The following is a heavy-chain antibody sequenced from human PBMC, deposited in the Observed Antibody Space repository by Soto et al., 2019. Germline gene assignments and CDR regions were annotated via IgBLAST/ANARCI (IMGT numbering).Heavy chain of an antibody. Sequence: QVQLQQSGPGLVKPSETLSLTCTVSSGPSRSHNWGWIRQPPGGGLEWIGYIYHTGDTSYNPSLSSRVTISADPTTNDISRTLRAGNAADTAVYYCVRQGIGDLHGLVDVWGQGTMV. CDR2: IYHTGDT. D-gene: IGHD3-10*01. V-gene: IGHV4-59*08. J-gene: IGHJ6*02. CDR1: SGPSRSHN. CDR3: VRQGIGDLHGLVDV.